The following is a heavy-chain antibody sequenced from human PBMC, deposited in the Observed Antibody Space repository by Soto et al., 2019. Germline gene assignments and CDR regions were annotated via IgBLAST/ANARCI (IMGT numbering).Heavy chain of an antibody. CDR1: GYTFTSYG. V-gene: IGHV1-18*01. D-gene: IGHD3-9*01. Sequence: ASVKVSCNASGYTFTSYGISWVRQAPGQGLEWMGWISAYNGNTNYAQKLQGRVTMTTDTSTSTAYMELRSLRSDDTAVYYCARDPGYDILTGYPTINYYYYGMDVWGQGTTVTVSS. CDR3: ARDPGYDILTGYPTINYYYYGMDV. CDR2: ISAYNGNT. J-gene: IGHJ6*02.